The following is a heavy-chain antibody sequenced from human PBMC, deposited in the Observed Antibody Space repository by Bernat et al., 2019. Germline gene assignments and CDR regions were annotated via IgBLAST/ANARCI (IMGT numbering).Heavy chain of an antibody. Sequence: QLQLQESGSGLVKPSQTLSLTCAVSGGSISSGGYSWSWIRQPPGKALEWIGYIYHSGSTYYNPSLKSRVTISVDRSKNQFSLKLSSVTAADTAVYYCAGTTVTIATLRAYAFDIWGQGTMVTVSS. D-gene: IGHD4-17*01. CDR1: GGSISSGGYS. CDR3: AGTTVTIATLRAYAFDI. J-gene: IGHJ3*02. V-gene: IGHV4-30-2*01. CDR2: IYHSGST.